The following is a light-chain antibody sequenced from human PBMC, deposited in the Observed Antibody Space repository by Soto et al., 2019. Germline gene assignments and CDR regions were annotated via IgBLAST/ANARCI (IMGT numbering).Light chain of an antibody. CDR1: SSDVGGYNY. J-gene: IGLJ1*01. CDR2: DVS. V-gene: IGLV2-14*01. CDR3: SSYTSSSTFYV. Sequence: QSVLTQPASVSGSHGQSITISCTETSSDVGGYNYVSWYQQHPGKAPKLMIYDVSNRPSGVSNRFSGSKSGNTASLTISGLQAEDEADYYCSSYTSSSTFYVFGTGTKVTVL.